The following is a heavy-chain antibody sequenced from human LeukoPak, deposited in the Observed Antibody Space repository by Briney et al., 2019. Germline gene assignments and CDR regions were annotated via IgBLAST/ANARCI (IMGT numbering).Heavy chain of an antibody. CDR3: ARHGIDYDILTGYYTPLVDY. D-gene: IGHD3-9*01. V-gene: IGHV5-51*01. CDR1: GYSFTSYW. CDR2: IYPGDSDT. Sequence: GESLKISCKGSGYSFTSYWIGWVRQMPGKGLEWMGIIYPGDSDTRYSPSFQGQVTISADKSISTAYLQWSSLKASDTAMYYCARHGIDYDILTGYYTPLVDYWGQGTLVTVSS. J-gene: IGHJ4*02.